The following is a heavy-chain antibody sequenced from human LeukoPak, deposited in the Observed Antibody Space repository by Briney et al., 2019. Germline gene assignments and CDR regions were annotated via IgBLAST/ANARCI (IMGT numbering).Heavy chain of an antibody. V-gene: IGHV3-30*18. CDR1: GFSFSAYW. CDR3: VKDVLRFLKWSGGYDY. Sequence: GGSLRLSCAASGFSFSAYWMTWVRQAPGTGLEWVAVIYDDGTTQHYADSVKGRFTISRDNSKNTLWLQMNSLRAEDTAVYYCVKDVLRFLKWSGGYDYWGQGSLVTVSS. D-gene: IGHD3-3*01. CDR2: IYDDGTTQ. J-gene: IGHJ4*02.